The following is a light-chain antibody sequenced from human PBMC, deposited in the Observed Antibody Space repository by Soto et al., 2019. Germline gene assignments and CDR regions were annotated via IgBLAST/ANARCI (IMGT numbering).Light chain of an antibody. J-gene: IGLJ3*02. CDR3: AAWDDSLNGWV. Sequence: QLVLTQPPSASGTPGQRVTIACSGSSSNIGTNSANWYQQLPGTAPKLLIHTNNQRPSGVADRFSGSRSGTSASLAISGLQSEDEADYHCAAWDDSLNGWVFGGGTKLTVL. V-gene: IGLV1-44*01. CDR2: TNN. CDR1: SSNIGTNS.